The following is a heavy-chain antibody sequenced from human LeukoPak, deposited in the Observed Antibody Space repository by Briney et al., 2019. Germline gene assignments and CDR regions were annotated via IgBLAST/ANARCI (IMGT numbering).Heavy chain of an antibody. D-gene: IGHD2-2*01. CDR3: ARVVVVPAAIQGAAFDI. J-gene: IGHJ3*02. CDR2: INHSGST. Sequence: KPSETLSLTCAVYGGSFSGYYWSWIRQPPGKGLEWIGEINHSGSTNYNPSLKSRVTISVDTSKNQFSLKLSSVTAADTAVYYCARVVVVPAAIQGAAFDIWGQGTMVAVSS. CDR1: GGSFSGYY. V-gene: IGHV4-34*01.